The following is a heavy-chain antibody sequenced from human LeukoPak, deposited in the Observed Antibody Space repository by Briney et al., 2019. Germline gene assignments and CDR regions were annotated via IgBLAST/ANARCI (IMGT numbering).Heavy chain of an antibody. Sequence: GGSLRLSCAASGFPFSTFAMNWVRQAPGKGLEWVSSISSSGGSTYYADSVKGRFTISRDNAKNSLYLQMNSLRVEDTAVFHCASGSAAGDYWGQGTLVTVSS. J-gene: IGHJ4*02. D-gene: IGHD1-26*01. CDR1: GFPFSTFA. CDR2: ISSSGGST. CDR3: ASGSAAGDY. V-gene: IGHV3-21*01.